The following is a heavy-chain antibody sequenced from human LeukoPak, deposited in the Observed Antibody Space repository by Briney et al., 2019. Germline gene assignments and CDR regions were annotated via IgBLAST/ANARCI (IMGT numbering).Heavy chain of an antibody. D-gene: IGHD2-2*03. V-gene: IGHV3-30*04. Sequence: GGSLRLSCAASGFTFSTYAMHWVRQAPGKGLEWVAVISYDGSNKYYADSVKGRFTISRDNSKNTLYLQMNNLRAEDTALYYCARDAMDIVVVPAATTMTAYYYYYMDVWGKGTTVTVSS. CDR2: ISYDGSNK. J-gene: IGHJ6*03. CDR1: GFTFSTYA. CDR3: ARDAMDIVVVPAATTMTAYYYYYMDV.